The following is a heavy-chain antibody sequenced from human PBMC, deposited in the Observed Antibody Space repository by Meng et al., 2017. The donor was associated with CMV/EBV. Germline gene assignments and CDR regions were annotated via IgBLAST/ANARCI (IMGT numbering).Heavy chain of an antibody. J-gene: IGHJ6*02. Sequence: SETLCLTCTVSGGSISSGDYYWSWIRQPPGKGLEWIGYIYYSGSTYYNPSLKSRVTISVDTSKNQFSLKLSSVTAADTAVYYCARGVYYDFWSGYYYYYGMDVWGQGTTVTVSS. CDR2: IYYSGST. CDR3: ARGVYYDFWSGYYYYYGMDV. V-gene: IGHV4-30-4*08. D-gene: IGHD3-3*01. CDR1: GGSISSGDYY.